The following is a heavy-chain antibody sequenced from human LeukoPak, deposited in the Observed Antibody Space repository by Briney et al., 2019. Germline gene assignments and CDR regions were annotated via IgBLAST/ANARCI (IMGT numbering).Heavy chain of an antibody. V-gene: IGHV3-30*18. CDR1: GFTFSSYG. J-gene: IGHJ5*02. Sequence: GGSLRLSCAASGFTFSSYGMHWVRQAPGKGLEWVAVISYNGSNKYYADSVKGRFTISRDNSKNTLYLQMNSLRAEDTAVYYCANHPNLWGQGTLVTVSS. CDR3: ANHPNL. CDR2: ISYNGSNK.